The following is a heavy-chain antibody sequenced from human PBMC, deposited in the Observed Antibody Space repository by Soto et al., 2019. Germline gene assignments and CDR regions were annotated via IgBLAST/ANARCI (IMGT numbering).Heavy chain of an antibody. V-gene: IGHV3-7*01. J-gene: IGHJ4*02. D-gene: IGHD4-17*01. Sequence: EVQLVESGGGLVQPGGSLRLSCAASGFTFSSYWMSWVRQAPGKGLEWVANIKQDGSEKYYVDSVKGRFTISRDNAKNSLYLQMNSLRAEDTAVYYCARDFPDDYGDYVDYWDQGTLVTVSS. CDR2: IKQDGSEK. CDR1: GFTFSSYW. CDR3: ARDFPDDYGDYVDY.